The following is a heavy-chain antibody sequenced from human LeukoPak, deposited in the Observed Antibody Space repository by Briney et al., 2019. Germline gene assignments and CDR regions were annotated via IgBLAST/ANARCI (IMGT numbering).Heavy chain of an antibody. J-gene: IGHJ3*01. V-gene: IGHV3-48*03. Sequence: GGSLRLSCAASGFTFSSYEMNWVRQAPGQRLEWVSYISSSGSSVYYADPVRGRFTISRDNAKNSLYLQMNSLRAEDTAVYYCARGPFVLIAAAANDAFDVWGQGTVVTVSS. CDR3: ARGPFVLIAAAANDAFDV. CDR1: GFTFSSYE. CDR2: ISSSGSSV. D-gene: IGHD6-13*01.